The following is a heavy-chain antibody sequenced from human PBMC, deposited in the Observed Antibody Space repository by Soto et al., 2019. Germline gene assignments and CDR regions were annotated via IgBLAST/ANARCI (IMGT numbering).Heavy chain of an antibody. CDR2: ISWNSGSI. D-gene: IGHD6-19*01. Sequence: GGSLRLSCAASGFTFDDYAMHWVRQAPGKGLEWVSGISWNSGSIGYADSVKGRFTISRDNAKNSLYLQMNSLRAENTALYYCAKDRSPIDSSGWYPYAFDIWGQGTMVTVSS. CDR1: GFTFDDYA. J-gene: IGHJ3*02. V-gene: IGHV3-9*01. CDR3: AKDRSPIDSSGWYPYAFDI.